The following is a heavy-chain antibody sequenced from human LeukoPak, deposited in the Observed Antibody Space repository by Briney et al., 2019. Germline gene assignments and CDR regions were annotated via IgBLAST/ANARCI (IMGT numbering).Heavy chain of an antibody. D-gene: IGHD3-3*01. CDR2: IRSKAYGGTT. CDR3: TRDHGGITIFGVVDHIDAFDI. V-gene: IGHV3-49*04. J-gene: IGHJ3*02. CDR1: GFTFGDYA. Sequence: PGGSLRLSCTASGFTFGDYAMSWVRQAPGKGLERVGFIRSKAYGGTTEYAASVKGRFTISRDDSKSIAYLQMNSLKTEDTAVYYCTRDHGGITIFGVVDHIDAFDIWGQGTMVTVSS.